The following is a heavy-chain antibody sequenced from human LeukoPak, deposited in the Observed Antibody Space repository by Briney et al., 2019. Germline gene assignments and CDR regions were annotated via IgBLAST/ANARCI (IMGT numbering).Heavy chain of an antibody. V-gene: IGHV3-30*02. CDR3: AKDVNTGGDYFDH. Sequence: GESLRLSCAASGFTFRNSGMHWVRQALAKGLEWVAFIRYDGSIIYYADSVKGRFTISRDNSKNTLYLQMSSLRAEDTAVYYCAKDVNTGGDYFDHWGQGTLVTVSS. CDR2: IRYDGSII. D-gene: IGHD1-14*01. J-gene: IGHJ4*02. CDR1: GFTFRNSG.